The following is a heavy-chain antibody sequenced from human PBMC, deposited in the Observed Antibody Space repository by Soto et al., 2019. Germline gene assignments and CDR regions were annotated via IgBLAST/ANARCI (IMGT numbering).Heavy chain of an antibody. CDR3: ARSSGGSSYPFDY. CDR1: GGTFSSYA. Sequence: ASVKVSCKASGGTFSSYAISWVRQAPGQGLEWMGGIIPIFGTANYAQKFQGRVTITADESTSTAYMELSSLRSEDTAVYYYARSSGGSSYPFDYWGQGTLVTVSS. J-gene: IGHJ4*02. D-gene: IGHD2-15*01. CDR2: IIPIFGTA. V-gene: IGHV1-69*13.